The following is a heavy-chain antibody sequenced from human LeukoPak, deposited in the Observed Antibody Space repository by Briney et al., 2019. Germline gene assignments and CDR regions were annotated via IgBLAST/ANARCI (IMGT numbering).Heavy chain of an antibody. Sequence: GGSLRLSCAAAGFTFSSYWMHWVRQVPNQGLMWVSRINSDETISEYVDSVNGRFTISRDNAKNTLYLQMNSLRAEDTAVYFCLYGGYFQHWGQGTLVTVSS. V-gene: IGHV3-74*01. CDR1: GFTFSSYW. D-gene: IGHD3-16*01. CDR3: LYGGYFQH. J-gene: IGHJ1*01. CDR2: INSDETIS.